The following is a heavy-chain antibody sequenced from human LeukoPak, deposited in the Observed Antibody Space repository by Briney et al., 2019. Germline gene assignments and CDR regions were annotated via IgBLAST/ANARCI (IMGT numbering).Heavy chain of an antibody. CDR3: ARQHCSSTSCQKPFDY. CDR2: IIPIFGTA. V-gene: IGHV1-69*05. Sequence: SAKVSCKASGGTFSSYAISWVRQAPGQGLEWMGGIIPIFGTANYPQKFQGRVTITTDESTSTAYMELSSLRSEDTAVYYCARQHCSSTSCQKPFDYWGQGTLVTVSS. CDR1: GGTFSSYA. D-gene: IGHD2-2*01. J-gene: IGHJ4*02.